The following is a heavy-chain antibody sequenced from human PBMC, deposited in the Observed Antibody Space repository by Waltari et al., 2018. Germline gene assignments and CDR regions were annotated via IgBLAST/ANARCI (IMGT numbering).Heavy chain of an antibody. D-gene: IGHD6-6*01. CDR1: GGSISSSSYY. CDR3: ARLEGGAARPLFDY. CDR2: IYYSGST. V-gene: IGHV4-39*01. J-gene: IGHJ4*02. Sequence: QLQLQESGPGLVKPSETLSLTCTVSGGSISSSSYYWGWIRQPPGKGLEWIGSIYYSGSTYYNPTLKSRVTISVDTSKNQFSLKLSSVTGADTAVYYCARLEGGAARPLFDYWGQGTLVTVSS.